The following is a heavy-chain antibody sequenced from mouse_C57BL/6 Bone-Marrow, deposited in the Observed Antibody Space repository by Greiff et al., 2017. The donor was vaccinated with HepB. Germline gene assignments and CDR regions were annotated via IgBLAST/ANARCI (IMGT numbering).Heavy chain of an antibody. CDR1: GFTFSDYG. J-gene: IGHJ3*01. Sequence: EVKVVESGGGLVKPGGSLKLSCAASGFTFSDYGMHWVRQAPEKGLEWVAYISSGSSTIYYADTVKGRFTISRDNAKNTLFLQMTSLRSEDTAMYYCARRYYYGRAWFAYWGQGTLVTVSA. D-gene: IGHD1-1*01. CDR2: ISSGSSTI. V-gene: IGHV5-17*01. CDR3: ARRYYYGRAWFAY.